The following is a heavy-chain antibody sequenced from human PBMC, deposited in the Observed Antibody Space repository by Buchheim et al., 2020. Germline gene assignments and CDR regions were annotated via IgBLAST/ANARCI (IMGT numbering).Heavy chain of an antibody. D-gene: IGHD6-13*01. CDR1: GGSISSYY. J-gene: IGHJ4*02. V-gene: IGHV4-59*01. Sequence: QVQLQESGPGLVKPSETLSLTCTVSGGSISSYYWRWIRQPPGKGLEWIGYIYYSGSTNYNPPLKSRVTISVDTSKNQFSLKLSSVTAADTAVYYCARINPGYSSSWYLDYWGQGTL. CDR3: ARINPGYSSSWYLDY. CDR2: IYYSGST.